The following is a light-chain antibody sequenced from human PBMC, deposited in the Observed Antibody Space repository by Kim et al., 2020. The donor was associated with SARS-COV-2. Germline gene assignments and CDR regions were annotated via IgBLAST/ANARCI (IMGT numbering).Light chain of an antibody. J-gene: IGLJ2*01. CDR2: DSN. V-gene: IGLV1-51*01. CDR3: GTWDSSLVAWV. Sequence: GQKVTISCSGSSSNIGNNDVSWYQQLPGTAPKLLIYDSNKRPSGIPDRFSGSKSGTSATLGITGLQTGDEADYYCGTWDSSLVAWVFGGGTKVTVL. CDR1: SSNIGNND.